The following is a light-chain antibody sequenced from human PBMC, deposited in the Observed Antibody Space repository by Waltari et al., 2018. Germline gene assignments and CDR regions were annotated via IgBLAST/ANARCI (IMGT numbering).Light chain of an antibody. CDR3: QSYDNNGRGAVL. CDR2: HDT. CDR1: SFYIGSFH. V-gene: IGLV1-40*01. J-gene: IGLJ2*01. Sequence: QSMLTPPPSVSGAPGQRVTISCSGGSFYIGSFHVNWYRHLQGTIPKLLIYHDTNRPPGVPDRFSGAKSGTSASLAMTGLQPEDEADYYCQSYDNNGRGAVLIGGGTKLTVL.